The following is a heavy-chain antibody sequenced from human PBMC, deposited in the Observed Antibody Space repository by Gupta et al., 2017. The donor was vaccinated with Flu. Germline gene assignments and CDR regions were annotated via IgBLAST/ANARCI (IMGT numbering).Heavy chain of an antibody. CDR1: GFPFDESA. D-gene: IGHD2-15*01. V-gene: IGHV3-9*01. CDR3: TKDAATRTPADPFDY. Sequence: VHLVESGGGLVQPGRSLSLSCPASGFPFDESALNWGRQGRGKGLEWVGGIGWNSRNIADGDNVKGRFTSSRNNSKNTLYLQMNSLVVEVTAVYYCTKDAATRTPADPFDYWGQGALVTVSS. J-gene: IGHJ4*02. CDR2: IGWNSRNI.